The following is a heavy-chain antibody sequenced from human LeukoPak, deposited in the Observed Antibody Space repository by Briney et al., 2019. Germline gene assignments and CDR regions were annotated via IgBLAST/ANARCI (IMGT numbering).Heavy chain of an antibody. CDR2: VSYTGST. Sequence: SETLSLTCTVPGGSVNRGSYYWTWIRQPPGKGLEWIGYVSYTGSTNYNPSLKSRVTISLDTSKNQISLKLSSVTAADSALYYCATRPPEDSFFPYFDYWGQGTLVTVSS. V-gene: IGHV4-61*01. D-gene: IGHD1-14*01. CDR1: GGSVNRGSYY. J-gene: IGHJ4*02. CDR3: ATRPPEDSFFPYFDY.